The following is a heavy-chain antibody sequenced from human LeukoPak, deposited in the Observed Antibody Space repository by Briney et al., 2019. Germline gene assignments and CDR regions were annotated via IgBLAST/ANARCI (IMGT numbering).Heavy chain of an antibody. Sequence: GGSLRLPCAASGFTFSSYGMHWVRQAPGKGLEWVAVIGYDGSTEYYADSVKGRFTISRDNSKNTLYLQANSLRAEDTAVYYCAKEYSSGRIDYWGQGTLVTVSS. D-gene: IGHD6-19*01. J-gene: IGHJ4*02. CDR3: AKEYSSGRIDY. CDR2: IGYDGSTE. CDR1: GFTFSSYG. V-gene: IGHV3-30*18.